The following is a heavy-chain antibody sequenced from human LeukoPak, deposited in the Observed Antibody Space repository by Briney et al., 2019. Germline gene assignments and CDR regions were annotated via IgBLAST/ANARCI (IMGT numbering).Heavy chain of an antibody. CDR1: GLTFSDYA. CDR3: AKDYSDSRVADVFLEY. V-gene: IGHV3-23*01. D-gene: IGHD2-15*01. CDR2: ITSGFTP. J-gene: IGHJ4*02. Sequence: GGSLGLSCAVSGLTFSDYAMSWFRQAPGKGLEWVSGITSGFTPLYADSVKGRFTVSRDNSKNTFHMQMHSLRADDTAVYFCAKDYSDSRVADVFLEYWGQGTLVTVSS.